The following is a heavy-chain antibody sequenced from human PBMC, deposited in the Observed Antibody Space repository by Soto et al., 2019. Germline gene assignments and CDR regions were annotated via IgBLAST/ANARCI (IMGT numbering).Heavy chain of an antibody. CDR1: GYSFTSYT. CDR2: INAGNGNT. Sequence: ASVKVSCKASGYSFTSYTIHWVRQAPGQRLEWMGWINAGNGNTKYSQKFQGRVPITRDTSARTAYMELSSLRSEDSALYYCARSTVSGWLQYYYGVDVWGQGTTVTVSS. CDR3: ARSTVSGWLQYYYGVDV. D-gene: IGHD6-19*01. J-gene: IGHJ6*02. V-gene: IGHV1-3*01.